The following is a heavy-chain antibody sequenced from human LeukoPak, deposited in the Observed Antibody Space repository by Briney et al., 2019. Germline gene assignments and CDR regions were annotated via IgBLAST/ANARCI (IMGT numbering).Heavy chain of an antibody. CDR3: ARVYGSGSYYNGYYYYYMDV. CDR2: IYYSGST. J-gene: IGHJ6*03. V-gene: IGHV4-39*01. D-gene: IGHD3-10*01. CDR1: GGSISTSSYY. Sequence: SETLSLTCTVSGGSISTSSYYWGWIRQPPGKGLEWIGSIYYSGSTYYNPSLKSRVTISVDTSKNQFSLKLSSVTAADTAVYYCARVYGSGSYYNGYYYYYMDVWGKGTTVTISS.